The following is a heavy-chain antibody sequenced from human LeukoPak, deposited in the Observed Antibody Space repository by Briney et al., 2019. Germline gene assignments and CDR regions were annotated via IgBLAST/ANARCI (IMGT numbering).Heavy chain of an antibody. V-gene: IGHV3-11*06. CDR2: ISSSSSYT. D-gene: IGHD3-9*01. Sequence: GGYLRLSCAASGFTFSDYYMSWIRQAPGKGLEWVSNISSSSSYTNYADSVKGRFTIFRDNAKNSLYLQMNSLRAEDTGVYFWAKDVYDILTGYSDAFDIWGQGTMVTVSS. J-gene: IGHJ3*02. CDR3: AKDVYDILTGYSDAFDI. CDR1: GFTFSDYY.